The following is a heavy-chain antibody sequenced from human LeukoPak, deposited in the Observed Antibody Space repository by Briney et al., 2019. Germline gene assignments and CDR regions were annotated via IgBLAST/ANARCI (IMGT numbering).Heavy chain of an antibody. CDR3: AKVVWFGEPQGPGHFDY. V-gene: IGHV3-23*01. Sequence: GGSLRLSCAASGFTFSSYAMSWVRQAPGKGLEWVSAISGSGGSAYYADSVKGRFTISRDNSKNTLYLQMDRLRAEDTAVYYCAKVVWFGEPQGPGHFDYWGQGTLVTVSS. CDR2: ISGSGGSA. D-gene: IGHD3-10*01. J-gene: IGHJ4*02. CDR1: GFTFSSYA.